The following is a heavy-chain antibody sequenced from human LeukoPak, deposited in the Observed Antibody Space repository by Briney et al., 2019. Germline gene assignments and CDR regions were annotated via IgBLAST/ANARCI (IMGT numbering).Heavy chain of an antibody. CDR2: INHSGST. CDR1: GGSFSGYY. D-gene: IGHD2-21*02. Sequence: SETLSLTCALYGGSFSGYYWSWIRQPPGKGLEWIGEINHSGSTNSNPSLKSRVTISVDTSKNQVSVNVNSVTGADTGVYYCAVSGSYCGGDCGSWGQGTLVTVSS. CDR3: AVSGSYCGGDCGS. V-gene: IGHV4-34*01. J-gene: IGHJ4*02.